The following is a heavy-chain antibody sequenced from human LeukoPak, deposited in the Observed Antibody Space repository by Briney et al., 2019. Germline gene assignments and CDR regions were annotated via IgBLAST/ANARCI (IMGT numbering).Heavy chain of an antibody. CDR2: IWYDGSNK. J-gene: IGHJ4*02. CDR3: ARDGPGYGDLSLKYYFDY. CDR1: GFTFSSYW. Sequence: SGGSLRLSCAASGFTFSSYWMSWVRQAPGKGLEWVAVIWYDGSNKYYADSVKGRFTISRDNSKNTLYLQMNSLRAEDTAVYYCARDGPGYGDLSLKYYFDYWGQGTLVTVSS. D-gene: IGHD4-17*01. V-gene: IGHV3-33*08.